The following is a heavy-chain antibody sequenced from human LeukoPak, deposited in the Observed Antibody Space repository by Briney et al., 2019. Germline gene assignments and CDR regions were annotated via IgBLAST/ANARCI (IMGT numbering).Heavy chain of an antibody. CDR2: INQDVSEK. D-gene: IGHD1-14*01. Sequence: GGSLRLSCAASGFTISTYWMSWVRQAPGKGLEWVANINQDVSEKNYVDSVKGRFTISRDNAKNSLYLQMNSLRAEDTAVYYCARATGGAPVWGKGTTVTVSS. CDR3: ARATGGAPV. CDR1: GFTISTYW. J-gene: IGHJ6*04. V-gene: IGHV3-7*01.